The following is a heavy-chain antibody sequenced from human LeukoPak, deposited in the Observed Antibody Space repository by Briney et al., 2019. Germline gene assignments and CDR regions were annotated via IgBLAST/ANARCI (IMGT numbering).Heavy chain of an antibody. J-gene: IGHJ4*02. CDR3: NVRWGPNSDY. CDR2: ISNDGSTT. CDR1: GFTFSTFW. D-gene: IGHD7-27*01. Sequence: GGSLRLSCAASGFTFSTFWMCWVRQTPVKGLVWVSRISNDGSTTHYADSVKGRFTISRDNAKNTLFLHMNSLRAEDTAVYYCNVRWGPNSDYWGQGTLVTVSS. V-gene: IGHV3-74*01.